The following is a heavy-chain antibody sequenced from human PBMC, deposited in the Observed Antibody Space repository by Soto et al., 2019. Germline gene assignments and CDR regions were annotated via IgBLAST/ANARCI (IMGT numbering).Heavy chain of an antibody. CDR3: ERKADYYYYMDV. J-gene: IGHJ6*03. CDR1: GGTFSSYT. Sequence: QVQLVQSGAEVKKPGSSVKVSCKASGGTFSSYTISWVRQAPGQGLEWMGRIIPILGIANYAQKFQGRVTITADKSTSTAYMELSSLRSEDTAVYYCERKADYYYYMDVWGKGTTVTVSS. CDR2: IIPILGIA. V-gene: IGHV1-69*02.